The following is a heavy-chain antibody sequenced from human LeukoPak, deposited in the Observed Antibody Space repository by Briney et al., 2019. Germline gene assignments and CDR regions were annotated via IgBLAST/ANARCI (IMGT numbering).Heavy chain of an antibody. CDR2: ISSSSRTI. CDR1: GFTFSRYS. CDR3: AREGSSGIFDY. D-gene: IGHD3-22*01. V-gene: IGHV3-48*01. J-gene: IGHJ4*02. Sequence: GGSLRLSCAASGFTFSRYSMNWVRQAPGKGLEWVSYISSSSRTIHYADSVKGRFTISRDNAKNTLYLQMNSLRAEDTAVYYCAREGSSGIFDYWGQGTLVTVSS.